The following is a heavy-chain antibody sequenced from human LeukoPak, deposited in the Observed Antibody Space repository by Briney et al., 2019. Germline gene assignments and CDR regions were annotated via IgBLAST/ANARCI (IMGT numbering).Heavy chain of an antibody. CDR1: GGSFSGYY. CDR2: INHSGST. V-gene: IGHV4-34*01. J-gene: IGHJ6*03. Sequence: SETLSLTCAVYGGSFSGYYWSWIRQPPGKGLEWIGEINHSGSTNYNPSLKSRVTISIDTSMNQFSLKLNSVTAADTAVYYCAREGYSYGSWLWENYYYMDVWGKGTTVTISS. CDR3: AREGYSYGSWLWENYYYMDV. D-gene: IGHD5-18*01.